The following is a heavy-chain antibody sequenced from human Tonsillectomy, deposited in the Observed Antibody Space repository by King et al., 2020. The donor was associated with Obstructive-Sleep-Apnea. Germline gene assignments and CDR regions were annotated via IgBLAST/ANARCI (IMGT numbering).Heavy chain of an antibody. V-gene: IGHV1-18*01. Sequence: QLVQSGAEVKKPGASVKVSCKASGYTFTSYGISWVRQAPGQGLEWMGWISAYNGNTNYAQKLQGRVTMTTDTSTSTAYMELRSLRSDDTAGYYCASGLYYYGSGKDAFDIWGQGTMVTVSS. CDR3: ASGLYYYGSGKDAFDI. CDR1: GYTFTSYG. D-gene: IGHD3-10*01. CDR2: ISAYNGNT. J-gene: IGHJ3*02.